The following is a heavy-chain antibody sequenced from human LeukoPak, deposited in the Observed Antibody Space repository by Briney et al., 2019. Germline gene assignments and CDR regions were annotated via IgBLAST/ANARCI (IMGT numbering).Heavy chain of an antibody. CDR1: GFTFSSCW. V-gene: IGHV3-74*01. J-gene: IGHJ4*02. CDR3: ARGNSGSRTIPFDY. D-gene: IGHD1-26*01. Sequence: GGSLRLSCEVSGFTFSSCWMHWVRQGPGTGLVWVSRVNNDGGSTSYADSVKGRFITSRDNSKNTLYLQMNSLRADDTAVYYCARGNSGSRTIPFDYWGQGILVTVSS. CDR2: VNNDGGST.